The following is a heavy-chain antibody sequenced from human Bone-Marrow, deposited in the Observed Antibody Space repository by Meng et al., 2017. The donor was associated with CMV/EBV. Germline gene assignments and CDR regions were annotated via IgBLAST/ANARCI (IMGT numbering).Heavy chain of an antibody. D-gene: IGHD2-2*01. CDR2: ISAYNGNT. CDR1: GYTFTSYG. Sequence: ASVKVSCKASGYTFTSYGISWVRQAPGQGLEWMGWISAYNGNTNYAQKLQGRVTMTTDTSTSTAYMELRSLRSDDTAVYYCARTKREYQLLLGYYYYGMDVWGQGTTVTVSS. CDR3: ARTKREYQLLLGYYYYGMDV. J-gene: IGHJ6*02. V-gene: IGHV1-18*01.